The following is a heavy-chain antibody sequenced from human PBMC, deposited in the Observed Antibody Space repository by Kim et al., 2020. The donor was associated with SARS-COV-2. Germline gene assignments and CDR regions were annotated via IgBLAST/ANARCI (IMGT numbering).Heavy chain of an antibody. Sequence: LKRRVTISVDTSKNQFSLKLSSVTAADTAVYYCARLLGGYSGYGVSYFDYWGQGTLVTVSS. V-gene: IGHV4-59*08. D-gene: IGHD5-12*01. J-gene: IGHJ4*02. CDR3: ARLLGGYSGYGVSYFDY.